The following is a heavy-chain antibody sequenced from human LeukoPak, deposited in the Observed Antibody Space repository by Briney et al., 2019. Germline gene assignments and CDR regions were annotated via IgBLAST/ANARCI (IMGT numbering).Heavy chain of an antibody. V-gene: IGHV5-51*01. CDR3: AIFDFLFGEIDNWFDP. CDR2: IYPGDSDT. CDR1: GYSSTIYW. Sequence: GESLKISCKGSGYSSTIYWIGWVRQMPGKGLEWMGIIYPGDSDTRYSPSFGGQVTISADKSISTAYLQWSSLKASDTAMYYCAIFDFLFGEIDNWFDPWGQGTQVTVSS. J-gene: IGHJ5*02. D-gene: IGHD3-16*01.